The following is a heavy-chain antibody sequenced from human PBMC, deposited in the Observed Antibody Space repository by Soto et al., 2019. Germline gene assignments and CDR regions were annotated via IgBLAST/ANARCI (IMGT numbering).Heavy chain of an antibody. V-gene: IGHV3-48*01. CDR2: ISSSSSTI. CDR3: AREWDGDGYNSGWFDP. CDR1: GFTFSSYS. J-gene: IGHJ5*02. Sequence: EVQLVESGGGLVQPGGSLRLSCAASGFTFSSYSMNWVRQAPGKGLEWVSYISSSSSTIYYADSVKGRFTISRDNAKNSLYLQMNSPRAEDTAVYYCAREWDGDGYNSGWFDPWGQGTLVTVSS. D-gene: IGHD5-12*01.